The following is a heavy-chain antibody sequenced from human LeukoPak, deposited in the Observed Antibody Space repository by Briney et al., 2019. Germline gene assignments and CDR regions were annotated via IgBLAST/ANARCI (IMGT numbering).Heavy chain of an antibody. J-gene: IGHJ4*02. CDR3: ARAAYGDYYFDY. D-gene: IGHD4-17*01. CDR1: GFTFSDYY. V-gene: IGHV3-11*01. Sequence: GGSLRLTCAASGFTFSDYYMHSIRQAPGKGLEWLSYISSSSSTIYYADSVKGRFTISRDNAKSSLYLQMNSLRADDTAIYYCARAAYGDYYFDYWGQGTLVTVSS. CDR2: ISSSSSTI.